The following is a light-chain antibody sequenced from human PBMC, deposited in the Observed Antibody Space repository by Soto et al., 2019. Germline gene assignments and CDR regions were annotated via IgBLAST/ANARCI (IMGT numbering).Light chain of an antibody. J-gene: IGKJ3*01. Sequence: DIQMTQSPSSLSASVGDRVTITCRASQSISSYLNWYQQKPGKAPKLLIYAASSLQSGVPSRFSGSGSGTDFTPTISSLQPEDFATYYCQQSYSTFTFGPGTKVDL. CDR1: QSISSY. CDR3: QQSYSTFT. V-gene: IGKV1-39*01. CDR2: AAS.